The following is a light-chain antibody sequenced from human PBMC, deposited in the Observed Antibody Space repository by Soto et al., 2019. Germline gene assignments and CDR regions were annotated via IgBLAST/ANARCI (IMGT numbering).Light chain of an antibody. CDR1: QSVSSSY. V-gene: IGKV3-20*01. CDR3: QQSASLWT. J-gene: IGKJ1*01. CDR2: GTS. Sequence: EIVLTQSPGTLSLSPGERATLSCRASQSVSSSYLAWYQQKPGQAPRLLIYGTSSRATGIPDTFSVSGSGTDYTLTISRLEPEDCAVYYCQQSASLWTFGQGTKVEIK.